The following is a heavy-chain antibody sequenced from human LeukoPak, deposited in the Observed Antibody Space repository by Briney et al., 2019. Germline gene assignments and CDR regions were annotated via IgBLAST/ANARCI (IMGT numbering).Heavy chain of an antibody. V-gene: IGHV4-39*01. Sequence: SETLSLTCTVSGDSINSSNYYWAWIRQPPGTGLEWIGSIYYSGSTYYNPSLKSRLTIPLDASRNQFSLKLTSVTAADTAVYFCVRHGGLVFVVQAFDPWSQGTLVTVSS. CDR3: VRHGGLVFVVQAFDP. CDR1: GDSINSSNYY. D-gene: IGHD2-15*01. J-gene: IGHJ5*02. CDR2: IYYSGST.